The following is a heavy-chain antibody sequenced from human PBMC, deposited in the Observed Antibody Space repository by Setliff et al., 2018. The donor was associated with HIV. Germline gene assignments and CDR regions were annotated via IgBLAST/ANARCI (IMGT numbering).Heavy chain of an antibody. CDR1: SGSFSTYS. J-gene: IGHJ4*02. CDR2: INHSGNT. V-gene: IGHV4-34*01. D-gene: IGHD5-18*01. CDR3: ARMDTSYRSFEY. Sequence: PSETLSLTCAVYSGSFSTYSWTWILQPPGKGLGWIGEINHSGNTNYNPSLKNRVTISVDRTKNQFSLKLTSVNAADTAVYYCARMDTSYRSFEYWGQGTLVTVSS.